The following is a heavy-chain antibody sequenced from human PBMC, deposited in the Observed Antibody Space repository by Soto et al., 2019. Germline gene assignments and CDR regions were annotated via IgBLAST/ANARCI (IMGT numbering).Heavy chain of an antibody. CDR2: ISYDGSNK. D-gene: IGHD5-18*01. CDR1: GFTFGNYA. J-gene: IGHJ4*02. V-gene: IGHV3-30-3*01. CDR3: ARSYTAMANLDC. Sequence: SNRLPNAAFGFTFGNYAMRWVSQAPGKGLEWVAVISYDGSNKYYADSVKGRFTISRDNSKNTLYLQMNSLRAEDTAVYYCARSYTAMANLDCWGQGTLVTVSS.